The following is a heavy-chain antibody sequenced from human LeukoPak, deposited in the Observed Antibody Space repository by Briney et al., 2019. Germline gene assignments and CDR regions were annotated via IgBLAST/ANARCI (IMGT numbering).Heavy chain of an antibody. CDR1: GYTFTSYD. J-gene: IGHJ4*02. CDR3: ASGFDDSSGYYYDY. D-gene: IGHD3-22*01. V-gene: IGHV1-8*01. CDR2: MNPNSGNT. Sequence: GASVKVSCKASGYTFTSYDINWVRQATGQGLEWMGWMNPNSGNTGYAQKFQGRVTMTRNTSISTAYIELSSLRSGDTAVYYCASGFDDSSGYYYDYWGQGTLVTVSS.